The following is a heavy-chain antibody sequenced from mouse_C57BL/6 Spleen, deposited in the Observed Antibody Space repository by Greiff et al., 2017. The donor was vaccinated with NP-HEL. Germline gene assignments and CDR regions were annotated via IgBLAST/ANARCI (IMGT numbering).Heavy chain of an antibody. CDR3: TGGDGGYFDY. D-gene: IGHD3-3*01. CDR2: IRLKSDNYAT. J-gene: IGHJ2*01. CDR1: GFTFSNYW. V-gene: IGHV6-3*01. Sequence: EVQLVESGGGLVQPGGSMKLSCVASGFTFSNYWMNWVRQSPEKGLEWVAQIRLKSDNYATHYAESVKGRFTISRDDSKSSVYLQMNNLRAEDTGIYYCTGGDGGYFDYWGQGTTLTVSS.